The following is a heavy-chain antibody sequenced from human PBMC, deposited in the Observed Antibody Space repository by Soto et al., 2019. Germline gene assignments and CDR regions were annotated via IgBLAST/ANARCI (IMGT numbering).Heavy chain of an antibody. Sequence: PSETLSLTCTVSGGSISSYYWSWIRQPPGKGLEWIGYIYYSGSTNYNPSLKSRVTISVDTSKNQFSLKLSSVTAADTAVYYCARDRPRYYYGSGSLYYYGMDVWGQGTTVTVSS. D-gene: IGHD3-10*01. CDR2: IYYSGST. CDR3: ARDRPRYYYGSGSLYYYGMDV. V-gene: IGHV4-59*12. CDR1: GGSISSYY. J-gene: IGHJ6*02.